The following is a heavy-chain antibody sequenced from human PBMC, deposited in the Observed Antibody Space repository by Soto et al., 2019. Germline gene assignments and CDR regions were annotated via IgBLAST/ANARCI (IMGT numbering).Heavy chain of an antibody. Sequence: QVHLVQSGAEVKKPGASVKVSCKGSGYAFTTYGITWVRQAPGQGLEWMGWISAHNGNINYAQKLPGRVTVTRDTSTSTAYMELRSLRSDDTAVYYCARGRYGDYWGQGALVTVSS. CDR2: ISAHNGNI. J-gene: IGHJ4*02. CDR3: ARGRYGDY. D-gene: IGHD1-1*01. V-gene: IGHV1-18*01. CDR1: GYAFTTYG.